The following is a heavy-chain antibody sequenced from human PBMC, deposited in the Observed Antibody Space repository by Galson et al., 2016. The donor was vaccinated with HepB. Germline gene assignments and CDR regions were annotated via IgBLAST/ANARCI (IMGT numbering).Heavy chain of an antibody. CDR1: GASNIMNKYF. D-gene: IGHD1-1*01. Sequence: ETLSLTCSVSGASNIMNKYFWGWIRQPPGKGLEWIGSMFSTGSSYLNLSLKSRVSMSIDTSTNRLSLKLRSVTAADTAFYYCARPRSGTSLSDFDYWGQGILVTVSS. V-gene: IGHV4-39*02. J-gene: IGHJ4*02. CDR3: ARPRSGTSLSDFDY. CDR2: MFSTGSS.